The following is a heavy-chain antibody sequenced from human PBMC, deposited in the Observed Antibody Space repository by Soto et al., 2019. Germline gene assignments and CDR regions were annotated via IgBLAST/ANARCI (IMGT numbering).Heavy chain of an antibody. CDR1: GGSISSGGYY. Sequence: QVQLQESGPGLVKPSQTLSLTCTVSGGSISSGGYYWSWIRQHPGKGLEWIGYIYYSGSTYYNPSLKSRVTXSXDXXKNQFSLKLSSVTAVDTAVYYCARGGIAAAAPPDYWGQGTLVTVSS. D-gene: IGHD6-13*01. V-gene: IGHV4-31*03. CDR2: IYYSGST. CDR3: ARGGIAAAAPPDY. J-gene: IGHJ4*02.